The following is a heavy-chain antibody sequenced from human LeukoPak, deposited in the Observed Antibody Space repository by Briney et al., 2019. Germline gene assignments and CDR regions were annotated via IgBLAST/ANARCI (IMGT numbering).Heavy chain of an antibody. J-gene: IGHJ4*02. D-gene: IGHD4-17*01. V-gene: IGHV3-30*02. CDR1: GFTLSSHG. CDR2: IQNDGNEK. Sequence: PGGSLRLFCAASGFTLSSHGMHWLRQAPGKGLEWVAFIQNDGNEKYYAGSVKGRYTISRDNSKNTLYLQMNSLRTEDTADYYCAKRGTVTSNFEYWGQGTLVTVSS. CDR3: AKRGTVTSNFEY.